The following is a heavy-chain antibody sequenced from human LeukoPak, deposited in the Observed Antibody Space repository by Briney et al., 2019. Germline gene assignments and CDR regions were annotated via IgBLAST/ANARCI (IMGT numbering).Heavy chain of an antibody. CDR2: INHSGST. J-gene: IGHJ4*02. V-gene: IGHV4-34*01. D-gene: IGHD6-13*01. CDR3: ARDPGSSWYTGWDY. CDR1: GGSFSGYY. Sequence: ETLSLTCAVYGGSFSGYYWSWIRQPPGKGLEWIGEINHSGSTNYNPSLKSRVTISVDTSKNQFSLKLSSVTAADTAVYYCARDPGSSWYTGWDYWGQGTLVTVSS.